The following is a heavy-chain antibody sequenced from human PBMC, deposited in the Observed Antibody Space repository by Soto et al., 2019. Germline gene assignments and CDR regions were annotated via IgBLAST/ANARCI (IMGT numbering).Heavy chain of an antibody. CDR1: GFTVSSNY. Sequence: LRLSCAASGFTVSSNYMSWVRQAPGKGLEWVSAISGSGGSTYYADSVKGRFTISRDNSKNTLYLQMNSLRAEDTAVYYCANWIEWYSSSSTRDYFDYWGQGTLVTVSS. CDR2: ISGSGGST. V-gene: IGHV3-23*01. D-gene: IGHD6-6*01. J-gene: IGHJ4*02. CDR3: ANWIEWYSSSSTRDYFDY.